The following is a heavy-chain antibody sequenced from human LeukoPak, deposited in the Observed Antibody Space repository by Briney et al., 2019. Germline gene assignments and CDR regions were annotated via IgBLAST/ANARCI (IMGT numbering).Heavy chain of an antibody. CDR3: AKDYADSSGWYRAFDI. D-gene: IGHD6-19*01. J-gene: IGHJ3*02. CDR2: ISDSGGST. CDR1: GFTFSSYA. Sequence: GGSLRLSCAASGFTFSSYARSWVRQAPGKGLEWVSAISDSGGSTYYADSVKGRFTISRDNSKNTLYLQMNSLRAEDTAVYYCAKDYADSSGWYRAFDIWGQGTMVTVSS. V-gene: IGHV3-23*01.